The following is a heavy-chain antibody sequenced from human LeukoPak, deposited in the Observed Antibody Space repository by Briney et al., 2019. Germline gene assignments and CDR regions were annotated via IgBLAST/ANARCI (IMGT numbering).Heavy chain of an antibody. CDR1: GFTFSSYG. Sequence: GGSLRLSCEASGFTFSSYGMHWVRQAPGKGLEWLAVISNDGSNKYYADSVKGRFTISRDNSKNTLYLQMDSLRPEDTAMYYCAKDRSWYTSGFHYWGQGTLVTVSS. CDR2: ISNDGSNK. CDR3: AKDRSWYTSGFHY. J-gene: IGHJ4*02. V-gene: IGHV3-30*18. D-gene: IGHD6-19*01.